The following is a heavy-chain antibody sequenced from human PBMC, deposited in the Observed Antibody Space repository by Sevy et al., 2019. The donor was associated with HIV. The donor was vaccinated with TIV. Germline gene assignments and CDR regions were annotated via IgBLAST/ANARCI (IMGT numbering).Heavy chain of an antibody. CDR1: GYTLTSYY. CDR3: ARDPNDILNEHAFDI. CDR2: INPNSGGT. V-gene: IGHV1-2*02. D-gene: IGHD3-9*01. Sequence: ASVKVSCKASGYTLTSYYMQWVRQAPGQGLEWMGWINPNSGGTNYAQMFQGRITMTRDTSISTAYLELNRLRSDDTAVYYCARDPNDILNEHAFDIWGQGTVVTVSS. J-gene: IGHJ3*02.